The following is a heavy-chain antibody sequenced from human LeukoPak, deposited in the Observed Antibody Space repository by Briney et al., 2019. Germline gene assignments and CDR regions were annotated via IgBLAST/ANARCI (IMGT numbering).Heavy chain of an antibody. CDR1: GGSISSYY. Sequence: PSETLSLTCTVSGGSISSYYWSWIRRPPGKGLEWIGYIYYSGSTNYNPSLKSRVTISVDTSKNQFSLKLSSVTAADTAVYYCARDRDTAMAHYFDYWGQGTLVTVSS. D-gene: IGHD5-18*01. V-gene: IGHV4-59*01. CDR3: ARDRDTAMAHYFDY. CDR2: IYYSGST. J-gene: IGHJ4*02.